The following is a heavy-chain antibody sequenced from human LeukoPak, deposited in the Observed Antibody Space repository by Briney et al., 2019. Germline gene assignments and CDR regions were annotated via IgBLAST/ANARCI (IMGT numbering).Heavy chain of an antibody. J-gene: IGHJ4*02. Sequence: PSETLSLTCAASGYSISSGYYWGWIRQPPGKGLEWIGSIYHSGSTYYNPSLKSRVTISVDTSKNQFSLKLSSVTAADTAVYYCARDGGIVGATTFDYWGQGTLVTVSS. CDR1: GYSISSGYY. D-gene: IGHD1-26*01. V-gene: IGHV4-38-2*02. CDR3: ARDGGIVGATTFDY. CDR2: IYHSGST.